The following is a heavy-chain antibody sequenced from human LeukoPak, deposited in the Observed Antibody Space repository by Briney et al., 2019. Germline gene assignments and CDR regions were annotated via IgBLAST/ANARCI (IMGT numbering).Heavy chain of an antibody. CDR2: ISWNSGSI. CDR3: AKDISGYSSGLDY. J-gene: IGHJ4*02. CDR1: GFTFDDYA. Sequence: GRSLRLSCAASGFTFDDYAMHWVRQAPGKGLEWVSGISWNSGSIGYADSVKGRFTISRDNAKNSLYLQMNSLRAEDTALYYCAKDISGYSSGLDYWGQGTLVTVSS. V-gene: IGHV3-9*01. D-gene: IGHD6-19*01.